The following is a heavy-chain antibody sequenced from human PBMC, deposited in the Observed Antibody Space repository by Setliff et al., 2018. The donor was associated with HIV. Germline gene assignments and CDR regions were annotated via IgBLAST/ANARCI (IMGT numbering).Heavy chain of an antibody. V-gene: IGHV4-4*09. CDR2: ISTSGST. D-gene: IGHD6-19*01. CDR1: GASFTTHY. Sequence: SETLSLTCTVSGASFTTHYWSLIRQPPGKGLEWIGCISTSGSTNYNPSLKSRVTLSIDMSKNQFSLKMSSVTAADTAVYYCTRRIPSGIAVAFGDFDIWGQGTMVTVSS. CDR3: TRRIPSGIAVAFGDFDI. J-gene: IGHJ3*02.